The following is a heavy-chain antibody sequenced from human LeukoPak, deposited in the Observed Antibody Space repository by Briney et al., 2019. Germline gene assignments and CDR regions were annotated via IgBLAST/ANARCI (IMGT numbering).Heavy chain of an antibody. CDR1: GATFTIYA. V-gene: IGHV1-69*13. CDR2: VIPSFDSV. J-gene: IGHJ5*02. CDR3: ARDFSAPYYDFWSGYFSRRWFDP. D-gene: IGHD3-3*01. Sequence: SVKVSCKASGATFTIYAVSWLRQAPGQGLEWMGGVIPSFDSVRSAQKFQGRLTIAADESTGTAYMELSSLRSEDTAVYYCARDFSAPYYDFWSGYFSRRWFDPWGQGTLVTVSS.